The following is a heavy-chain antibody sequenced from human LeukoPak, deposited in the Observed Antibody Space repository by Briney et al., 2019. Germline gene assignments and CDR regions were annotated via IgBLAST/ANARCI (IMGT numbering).Heavy chain of an antibody. D-gene: IGHD3-22*01. V-gene: IGHV1-69*17. CDR1: GGTFTNYA. CDR3: ASSEGSSGYYSRDY. J-gene: IGHJ4*02. CDR2: IIPMFGIA. Sequence: SVKVSCKTSGGTFTNYAITWVRQAPGQGLEWMGGIIPMFGIANYAHKFQGRVTITADKSTSTAYMELSSLRSEDTAVYYCASSEGSSGYYSRDYWGQGTLVTVSS.